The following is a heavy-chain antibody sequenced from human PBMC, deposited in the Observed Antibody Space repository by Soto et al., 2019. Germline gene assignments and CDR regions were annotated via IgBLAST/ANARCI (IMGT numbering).Heavy chain of an antibody. Sequence: PGGSLRLSCAASGFPVSSNYMSWVRQAPGKGLEWVSVIYSGGSTYYADSVKGRFTISRDNSKNTLYLQMNSLRAEDTAVYYCASLAVAENYFDYWGQGTLVTVSS. CDR2: IYSGGST. CDR1: GFPVSSNY. CDR3: ASLAVAENYFDY. D-gene: IGHD6-19*01. J-gene: IGHJ4*02. V-gene: IGHV3-53*05.